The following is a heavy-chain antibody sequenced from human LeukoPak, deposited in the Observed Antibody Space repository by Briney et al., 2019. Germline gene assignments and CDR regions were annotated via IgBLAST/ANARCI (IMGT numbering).Heavy chain of an antibody. Sequence: GGSLRLSCAASGFTFSSYWMSWVRQAPGKGLEWVSAISGSGGSTYYADSVKGRFTISRDNSKNTLYLQMNSLRAEDTAVYYCAKWGQQLVRYFDYWGQGTLVTVSS. J-gene: IGHJ4*02. CDR2: ISGSGGST. V-gene: IGHV3-23*01. CDR3: AKWGQQLVRYFDY. D-gene: IGHD6-13*01. CDR1: GFTFSSYW.